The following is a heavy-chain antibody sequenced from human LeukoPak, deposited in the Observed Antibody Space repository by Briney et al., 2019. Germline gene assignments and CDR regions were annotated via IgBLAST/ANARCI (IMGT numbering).Heavy chain of an antibody. J-gene: IGHJ4*02. CDR1: GFTFSSYG. V-gene: IGHV3-30*02. CDR2: IRYDGSNK. Sequence: GGSLRLSCAASGFTFSSYGMHWVRQAPGKGLEWVAFIRYDGSNKYYADSVKGRFTISRDNSKNTLYLQMNSLRAEDTAVYYFARGGTKPEVFDYWGQGTLVTVSS. CDR3: ARGGTKPEVFDY.